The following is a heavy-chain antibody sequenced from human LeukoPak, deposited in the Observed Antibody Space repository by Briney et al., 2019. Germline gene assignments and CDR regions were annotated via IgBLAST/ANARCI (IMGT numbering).Heavy chain of an antibody. CDR2: INPNSGVT. J-gene: IGHJ4*02. CDR1: VYTFTSYY. CDR3: ARALVDFARTTVYSFDY. V-gene: IGHV1-2*02. Sequence: ASVTVSYTSSVYTFTSYYLHWVGQAPGQGREGMGWINPNSGVTNYAQNFQGRVTVTRDTSISTAYMELSSLRSDDTAVYYCARALVDFARTTVYSFDYWGQGTLVTVSS. D-gene: IGHD1-7*01.